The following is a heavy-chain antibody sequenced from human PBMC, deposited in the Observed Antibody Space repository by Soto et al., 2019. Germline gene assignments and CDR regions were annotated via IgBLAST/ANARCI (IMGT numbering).Heavy chain of an antibody. CDR3: ARDGDGVTMVRGVIINGDAFDI. V-gene: IGHV1-69*04. CDR2: IIPILGIA. D-gene: IGHD3-10*01. J-gene: IGHJ3*02. CDR1: GGTFSSYT. Sequence: SVKVSCKASGGTFSSYTISWVRQAPGQGLEWMGRIIPILGIANYAQKFQGRVTITADKSTSTAYMELSSLRSEDTAVYYCARDGDGVTMVRGVIINGDAFDIWGQGTMVTVSS.